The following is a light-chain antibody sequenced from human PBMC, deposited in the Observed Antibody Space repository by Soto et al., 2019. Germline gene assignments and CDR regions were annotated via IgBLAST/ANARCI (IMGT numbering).Light chain of an antibody. Sequence: DIQMTQFPSTLSASVGDRVTITCRASQSISSWLAWYQQKPGKAPKLPIYDASSLESGVPSRFSGSGSGTEFTLTISSLQPDDFATYYCQQYNSYWTFGQGTKV. CDR2: DAS. J-gene: IGKJ1*01. V-gene: IGKV1-5*01. CDR3: QQYNSYWT. CDR1: QSISSW.